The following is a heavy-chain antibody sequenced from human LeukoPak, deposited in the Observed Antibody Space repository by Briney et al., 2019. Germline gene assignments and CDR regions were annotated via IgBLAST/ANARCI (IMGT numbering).Heavy chain of an antibody. D-gene: IGHD2-2*01. CDR1: GGSIGTYY. V-gene: IGHV4-59*08. CDR2: IYVTGT. CDR3: ARHPKHCSSTSCFNYWYFDL. J-gene: IGHJ2*01. Sequence: SETLSLTCTVSGGSIGTYYWSWIRQSPGKGLEWIGYIYVTGTRYNPYLQSRVTISVDRSRNQFFLKMSSVTAADTAVYYCARHPKHCSSTSCFNYWYFDLWGRGTLVTVSS.